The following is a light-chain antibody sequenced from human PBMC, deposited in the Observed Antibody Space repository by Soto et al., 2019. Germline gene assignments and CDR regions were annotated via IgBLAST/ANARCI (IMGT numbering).Light chain of an antibody. V-gene: IGKV1-39*01. CDR2: AAS. CDR1: QSISSY. CDR3: QQSYSTPCE. Sequence: DIQMTQSPSSLFASVGDRVTITCRASQSISSYLNWYQQKPGKAPKLLIYAASSLQSGVPSRFSGSGSGTDFTLTISSLQPEDFATYYCQQSYSTPCEFGQGTKVEIK. J-gene: IGKJ1*01.